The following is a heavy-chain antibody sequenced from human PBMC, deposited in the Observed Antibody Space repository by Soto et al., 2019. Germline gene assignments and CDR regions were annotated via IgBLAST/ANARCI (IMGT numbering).Heavy chain of an antibody. CDR3: ARVESSGYYFDY. D-gene: IGHD3-22*01. CDR1: GGTFSSYA. J-gene: IGHJ4*02. V-gene: IGHV1-69*13. CDR2: IIPIFGTA. Sequence: SVKVSCKASGGTFSSYAISWVRQAPGQGLEWMGGIIPIFGTANYAQKFQGRVTITADESTSTAYMELSSLRSEDTAVYYCARVESSGYYFDYWGQGTLVTVSS.